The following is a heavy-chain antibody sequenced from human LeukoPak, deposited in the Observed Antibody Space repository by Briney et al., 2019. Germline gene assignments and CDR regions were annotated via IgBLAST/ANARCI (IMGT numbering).Heavy chain of an antibody. CDR3: ARENVATADDAFDI. Sequence: SVKVSCKASGGTFSSYAISWVRQAPGQGLEWMGRIIPIFGTANYAQKFQGRVTITTDESTSTAYMELSSLRSEDTAVYYCARENVATADDAFDIWGQGTMVTVSS. D-gene: IGHD5-18*01. V-gene: IGHV1-69*05. CDR2: IIPIFGTA. CDR1: GGTFSSYA. J-gene: IGHJ3*02.